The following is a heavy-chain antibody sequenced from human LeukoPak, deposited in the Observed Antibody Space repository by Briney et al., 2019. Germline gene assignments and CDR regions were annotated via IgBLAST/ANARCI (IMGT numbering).Heavy chain of an antibody. D-gene: IGHD3-16*01. Sequence: SETLSLTCTVSGGSISSYYWSWIRQPPGKGLEWIGYIYYSGSTNYNPSLKSRVTISVDTSKNQFSLKLSSVTAADTAVYYCARNPEGRLRGRHFDCWGQGTLVTVSS. V-gene: IGHV4-59*01. CDR2: IYYSGST. CDR1: GGSISSYY. J-gene: IGHJ4*02. CDR3: ARNPEGRLRGRHFDC.